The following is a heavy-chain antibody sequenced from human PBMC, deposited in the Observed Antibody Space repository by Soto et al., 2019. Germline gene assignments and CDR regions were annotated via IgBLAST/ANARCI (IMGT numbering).Heavy chain of an antibody. J-gene: IGHJ5*02. CDR3: ARGIRVDWENNWFDP. V-gene: IGHV4-34*01. CDR2: INHSGST. Sequence: QVQLQQWGAGLLKPSETLSLTCAVYGGSFSGYYWSWIRQPPGKGLEWIGEINHSGSTNDNPSLKSRVTISVDTSKHPFPLKLSSVTAADTAVYYCARGIRVDWENNWFDPWGQGTLVTVSS. D-gene: IGHD1-26*01. CDR1: GGSFSGYY.